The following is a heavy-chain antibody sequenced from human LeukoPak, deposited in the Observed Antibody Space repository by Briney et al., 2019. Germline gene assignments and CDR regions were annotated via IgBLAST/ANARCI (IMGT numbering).Heavy chain of an antibody. CDR1: GGSFSGYY. J-gene: IGHJ5*02. V-gene: IGHV4-34*01. CDR3: ARRLPAISITMVRGVLRNWFDP. D-gene: IGHD3-10*01. CDR2: INHSGST. Sequence: SETLSLTCAAYGGSFSGYYWSWIRQPPGKGLEWIGEINHSGSTNYNPSLKSRVTISVDTSKNQFSLKLSSVTAADTAVYYCARRLPAISITMVRGVLRNWFDPWGQGTLVTVPS.